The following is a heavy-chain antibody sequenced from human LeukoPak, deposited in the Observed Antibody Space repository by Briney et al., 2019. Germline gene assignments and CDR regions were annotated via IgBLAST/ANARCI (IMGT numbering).Heavy chain of an antibody. Sequence: SVKVSCKASGGTFSSYAISWVRQAPGQGLEWMGRIIPILGIANYAQKFQGRVTITADKSTSTAYMELSSLRSDDTAVYYCAREHKLGTSNYYYYYMDVWGKGTTVTVSS. J-gene: IGHJ6*03. CDR3: AREHKLGTSNYYYYYMDV. CDR1: GGTFSSYA. D-gene: IGHD1-1*01. CDR2: IIPILGIA. V-gene: IGHV1-69*04.